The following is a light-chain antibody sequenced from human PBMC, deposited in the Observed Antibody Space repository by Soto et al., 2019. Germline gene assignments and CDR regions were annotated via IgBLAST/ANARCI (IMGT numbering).Light chain of an antibody. CDR3: QQTYSTPLT. CDR2: GAS. CDR1: QSIDSY. J-gene: IGKJ3*01. V-gene: IGKV1-39*01. Sequence: DIQMTQSPSSLAASVGDRVTVTCGASQSIDSYLNWYQQKPGKAPKVLIYGASTLKSGVPLRFSGSGSGTDFTLTIASLQPEDFATYFCQQTYSTPLTFGPGTKVDI.